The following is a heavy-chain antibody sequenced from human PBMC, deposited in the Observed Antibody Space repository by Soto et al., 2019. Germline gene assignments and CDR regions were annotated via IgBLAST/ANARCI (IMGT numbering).Heavy chain of an antibody. D-gene: IGHD3-10*01. CDR1: GFSLDTSGVA. Sequence: QITLKESGPTLVKPTQTLTLTCTLSGFSLDTSGVAVGWIRQPPGKGLEWLSVIYWDDDKRSSPSLRSRLTITKDTSKNQVVLKMTNMDPADTATYYCAHRHRASGGLFDYWGQGTLVTVSS. CDR2: IYWDDDK. V-gene: IGHV2-5*02. J-gene: IGHJ4*02. CDR3: AHRHRASGGLFDY.